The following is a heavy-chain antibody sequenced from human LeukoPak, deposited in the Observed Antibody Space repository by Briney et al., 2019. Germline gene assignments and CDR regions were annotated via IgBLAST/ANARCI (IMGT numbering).Heavy chain of an antibody. CDR3: ARKSAVRSTSEFDF. D-gene: IGHD2-2*01. Sequence: ASVAVSCKASGYTFTGYYINWVRQAPGQGLEWMGWINPNSGGTNYPQKFQGRVTMTSDTSISTAYMELTSLRSDDSAVYYCARKSAVRSTSEFDFWGQGTL. CDR2: INPNSGGT. V-gene: IGHV1-2*02. J-gene: IGHJ4*02. CDR1: GYTFTGYY.